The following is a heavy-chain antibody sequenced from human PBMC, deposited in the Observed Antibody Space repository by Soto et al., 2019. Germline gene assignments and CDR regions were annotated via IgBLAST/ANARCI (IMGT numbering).Heavy chain of an antibody. D-gene: IGHD1-26*01. V-gene: IGHV4-39*01. J-gene: IGHJ3*02. CDR1: GGSISSSSYY. CDR2: IYYSGST. Sequence: SETLSLTCTVSGGSISSSSYYWGWIRQPPGKGLEWIGSIYYSGSTYYNPSLKSRVTISVDTSKNQFSLKLSSVTAADTAVYYCARHQGIVGDTSAFDIWGQGTMVT. CDR3: ARHQGIVGDTSAFDI.